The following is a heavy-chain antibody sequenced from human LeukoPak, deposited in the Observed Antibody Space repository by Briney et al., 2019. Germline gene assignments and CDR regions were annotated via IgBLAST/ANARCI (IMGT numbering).Heavy chain of an antibody. CDR2: IYSGGST. J-gene: IGHJ4*02. CDR3: RAAGTSERDY. Sequence: TGGSLRLSCAASGLTFSSHWMHWVRQAPGKGLEWVSVIYSGGSTYYADSVKGRFTISRDTSKNTLSLQMNSLRADDTAVYYCRAAGTSERDYWGQGTLVTVSS. V-gene: IGHV3-66*02. CDR1: GLTFSSHW. D-gene: IGHD6-13*01.